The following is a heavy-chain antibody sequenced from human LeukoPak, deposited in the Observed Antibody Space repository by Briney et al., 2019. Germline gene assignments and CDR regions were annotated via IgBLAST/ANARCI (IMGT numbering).Heavy chain of an antibody. J-gene: IGHJ4*02. CDR3: AKGSRSNGYYIDY. D-gene: IGHD6-6*01. Sequence: GGSLRLSCAASGFTFSDYAMTWVRQAPGKGLEWVSAISGSGDTTYYADSVKGRFTISRDNSKNTGYLQLNSLRAEDTAVYYCAKGSRSNGYYIDYWGQGTLVTVSS. CDR1: GFTFSDYA. CDR2: ISGSGDTT. V-gene: IGHV3-23*01.